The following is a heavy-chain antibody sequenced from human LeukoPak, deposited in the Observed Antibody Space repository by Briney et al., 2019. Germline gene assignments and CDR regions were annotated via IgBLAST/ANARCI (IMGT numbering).Heavy chain of an antibody. CDR3: ARYYYGSGSRVDY. J-gene: IGHJ4*02. Sequence: ASVKVSCKASGYTFTSYGISWVRQAPGQGLEWMGWIDPNSGGTNYAQKFQGRVTMTRDTSISTAYMELSRLRSDDTAVYYCARYYYGSGSRVDYWGQGTLVTVSS. CDR2: IDPNSGGT. CDR1: GYTFTSYG. D-gene: IGHD3-10*01. V-gene: IGHV1-2*02.